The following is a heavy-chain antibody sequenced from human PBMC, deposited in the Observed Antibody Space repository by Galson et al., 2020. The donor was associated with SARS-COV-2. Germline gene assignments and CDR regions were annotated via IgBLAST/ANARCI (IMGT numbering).Heavy chain of an antibody. Sequence: GGYLRPHCAASGLTFSSYSMHWVRQAPGKGLAWVASISSTSSYIYYADPVKGRFTISRDNAKNSLYLQMNSLRAEDTAVYYCARDSGDFWSVYYLDVWCKGTTVTVSS. D-gene: IGHD3-3*01. V-gene: IGHV3-21*01. CDR3: ARDSGDFWSVYYLDV. CDR2: ISSTSSYI. J-gene: IGHJ6*03. CDR1: GLTFSSYS.